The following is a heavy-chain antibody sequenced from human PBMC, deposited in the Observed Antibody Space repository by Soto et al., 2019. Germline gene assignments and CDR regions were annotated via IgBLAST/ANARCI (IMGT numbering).Heavy chain of an antibody. Sequence: SETLSLTCTVSGGSIRSSSYYWGWIRQPPGRGLEWIGSISYSGSAYYNPSLKSRVTIFVDTSKNQVFLKLSSVTAADTAVYYCASPNSGRYYYFDYWGQGTLVTVSS. CDR1: GGSIRSSSYY. J-gene: IGHJ4*02. V-gene: IGHV4-39*01. CDR2: ISYSGSA. D-gene: IGHD1-26*01. CDR3: ASPNSGRYYYFDY.